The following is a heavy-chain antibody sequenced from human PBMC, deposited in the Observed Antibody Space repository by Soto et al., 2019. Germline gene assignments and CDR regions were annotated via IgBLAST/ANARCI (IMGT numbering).Heavy chain of an antibody. Sequence: ASVKVSCKASGYTFSTYYMHWVRQAPGQGLEWMGIINPGSGSTSYAQKFRGRVTLTRDTSTNTVYVEMSSLRSEDTAVYYCARGRLITIFGAEGDVWGQGTTVTV. CDR3: ARGRLITIFGAEGDV. D-gene: IGHD3-3*01. V-gene: IGHV1-46*01. J-gene: IGHJ6*02. CDR2: INPGSGST. CDR1: GYTFSTYY.